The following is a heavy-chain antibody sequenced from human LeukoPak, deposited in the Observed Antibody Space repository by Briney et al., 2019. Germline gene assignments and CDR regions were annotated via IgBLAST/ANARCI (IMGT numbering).Heavy chain of an antibody. Sequence: GGSLRLSCAASGFTFSSDAKHWVRQAPGKGLEWVAVISYDGSNKYYADSVKGRFTISRDNSKNTLYLQMNSLRAEDTAVYYCARERIAARRAFDYWGQGTLVTVSS. CDR1: GFTFSSDA. CDR3: ARERIAARRAFDY. V-gene: IGHV3-30*04. J-gene: IGHJ4*02. D-gene: IGHD6-6*01. CDR2: ISYDGSNK.